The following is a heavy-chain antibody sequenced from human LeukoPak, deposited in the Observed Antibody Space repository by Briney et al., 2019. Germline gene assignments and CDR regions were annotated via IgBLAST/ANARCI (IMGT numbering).Heavy chain of an antibody. V-gene: IGHV4-31*03. CDR1: GGSISSGGYY. CDR3: AREESSSSIDY. Sequence: TLSLTCTVSGGSISSGGYYWSWIRQHPGKGLEWIGYIYYSGSTYYNPSLKSRVTISVDTSKNQFSLKLSSVTAADTAVYYCAREESSSSIDYWGQGTLVTVSS. CDR2: IYYSGST. D-gene: IGHD6-6*01. J-gene: IGHJ4*02.